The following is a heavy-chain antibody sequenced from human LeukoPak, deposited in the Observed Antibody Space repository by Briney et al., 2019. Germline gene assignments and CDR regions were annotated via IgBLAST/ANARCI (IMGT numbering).Heavy chain of an antibody. CDR3: ASTDDYGDSRGDY. D-gene: IGHD4-17*01. CDR1: GGSFSGYY. J-gene: IGHJ4*02. CDR2: INHSGST. Sequence: PSETLSLTCAVYGGSFSGYYWSWIRQPPGKGLEWIGEINHSGSTNYNPSLKSRVTISVDTSKNQFSLKLSSVTAADTAVYYCASTDDYGDSRGDYWGQGTLVTVSS. V-gene: IGHV4-34*01.